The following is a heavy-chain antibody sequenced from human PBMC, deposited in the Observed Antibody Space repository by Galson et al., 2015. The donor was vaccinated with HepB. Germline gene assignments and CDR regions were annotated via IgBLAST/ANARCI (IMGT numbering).Heavy chain of an antibody. CDR1: GYTFTSYG. CDR2: ITPYNANT. V-gene: IGHV1-18*01. D-gene: IGHD2-15*01. CDR3: ARGAALNLAVFDN. Sequence: SVKVSCKASGYTFTSYGINWVRQAPGQGLEWMGWITPYNANTDYAQKLQGRVTMTTDTSTSTAYMEVRSLRSDDTAVYYCARGAALNLAVFDNWAQETLVT. J-gene: IGHJ4*02.